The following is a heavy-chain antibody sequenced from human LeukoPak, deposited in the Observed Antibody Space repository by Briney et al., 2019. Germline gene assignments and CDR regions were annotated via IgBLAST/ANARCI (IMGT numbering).Heavy chain of an antibody. J-gene: IGHJ6*02. Sequence: GGSLRLSCVASGFIFSSYSMNWVRQAPGKGLEWVSYISSSSGTISYADSVKGRFTISRDNAKNSLYLQMNSLRAEDTAVYYCARDRDYDYVWGSSPMDVWGQGTTVTVSS. D-gene: IGHD3-16*01. CDR3: ARDRDYDYVWGSSPMDV. CDR2: ISSSSGTI. V-gene: IGHV3-48*04. CDR1: GFIFSSYS.